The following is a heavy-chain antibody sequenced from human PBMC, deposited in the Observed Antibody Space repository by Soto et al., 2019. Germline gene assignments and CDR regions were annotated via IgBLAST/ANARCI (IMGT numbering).Heavy chain of an antibody. V-gene: IGHV3-7*01. CDR3: ARIAASGRGWDV. CDR2: IKQDGSEE. CDR1: GFTFSSYW. J-gene: IGHJ6*02. Sequence: EVQLVESGGGLVQPGGSLRLSCVDSGFTFSSYWRSWVRQAPVKGLEGGGSIKQDGSEENYVDSVKGRFTISSDKAKNSMYLQMNSLRGEDTAVYYCARIAASGRGWDVWGQGTTVVVSS. D-gene: IGHD6-13*01.